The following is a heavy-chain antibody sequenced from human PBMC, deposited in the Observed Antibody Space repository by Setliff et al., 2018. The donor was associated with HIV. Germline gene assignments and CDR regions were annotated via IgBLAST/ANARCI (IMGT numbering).Heavy chain of an antibody. CDR1: GGSITGYH. J-gene: IGHJ4*02. Sequence: PSETLSLTCTVSGGSITGYHWNWIRQPAGKGLEWIGRIYYTGNTDYNPSLKSRVTMSMDTSKNQISLKLNSMTAADTAVYYCARSIYGSGTYPLDIWGPGILVTVSS. CDR2: IYYTGNT. CDR3: ARSIYGSGTYPLDI. V-gene: IGHV4-4*07. D-gene: IGHD3-10*01.